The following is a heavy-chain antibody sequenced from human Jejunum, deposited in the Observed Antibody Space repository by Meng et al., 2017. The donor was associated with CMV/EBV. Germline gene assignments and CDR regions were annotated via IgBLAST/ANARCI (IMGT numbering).Heavy chain of an antibody. CDR1: GFTFSSNW. CDR2: INSDGSDT. V-gene: IGHV3-74*01. D-gene: IGHD1/OR15-1a*01. CDR3: ARVEQEMC. J-gene: IGHJ4*02. Sequence: EGKGGGCGGDWVQPVRTLRLYCAASGFTFSSNWMYWVRQAPGKGLVWVSHINSDGSDTNYADSLKGRFTISRDNAKNTLYLQMNSLRDEDTAVYYCARVEQEMCWGQGTLVTVSS.